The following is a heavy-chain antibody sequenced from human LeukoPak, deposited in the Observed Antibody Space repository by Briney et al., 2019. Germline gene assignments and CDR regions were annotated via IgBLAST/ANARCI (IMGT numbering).Heavy chain of an antibody. Sequence: GGSLRLSCAVSGFTVSGNYITWVRQAPGKGLEWVSVIYANGNTYYADSVKGRFTISRDNSKNTLYLQMNSLRAEDTAVYYCAKDKWERYYFDYWGQGTLVTVSS. CDR2: IYANGNT. D-gene: IGHD1-26*01. CDR3: AKDKWERYYFDY. CDR1: GFTVSGNY. V-gene: IGHV3-53*01. J-gene: IGHJ4*02.